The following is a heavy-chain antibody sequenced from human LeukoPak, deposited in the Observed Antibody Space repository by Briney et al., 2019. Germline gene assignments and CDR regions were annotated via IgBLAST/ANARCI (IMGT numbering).Heavy chain of an antibody. CDR3: ARMFYGDYDHYYYYGMDV. CDR1: GGSISGTDLY. D-gene: IGHD4-17*01. V-gene: IGHV4-39*07. J-gene: IGHJ6*02. CDR2: IHSTGNS. Sequence: SETLSLTCTVSGGSISGTDLYWGWIRQLPGKGLEWIGNIHSTGNSFCNPSLKSRVTISVDTSKNQFSLKLSSVTAADTAVYYCARMFYGDYDHYYYYGMDVWGQGTTVTVSS.